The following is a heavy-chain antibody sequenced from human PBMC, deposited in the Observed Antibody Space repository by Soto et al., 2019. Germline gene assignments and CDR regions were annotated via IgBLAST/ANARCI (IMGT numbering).Heavy chain of an antibody. D-gene: IGHD3-3*01. V-gene: IGHV1-69*13. CDR1: GGTFSSYA. CDR2: IIPIFGTA. CDR3: ASSPYDFWSGYYQDAYNNWFDP. Sequence: ASVKVSCKASGGTFSSYAISWVRQAPGHGLEWMGGIIPIFGTANYAQKFQGRVTITADESTSTAYMELSSLRSEDTAVYYCASSPYDFWSGYYQDAYNNWFDPWGQGTLVTVSS. J-gene: IGHJ5*02.